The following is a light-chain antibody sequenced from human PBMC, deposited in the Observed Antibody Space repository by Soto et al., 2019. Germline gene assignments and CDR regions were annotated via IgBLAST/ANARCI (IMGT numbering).Light chain of an antibody. Sequence: QSALTQPASVSGSLGQSITISCTGTSSDVGGYNFVAWYQQYPGKAPKVMIYEGSQRPSGVSTRFSGSRSGNTASLTISGLQPEDEADYYCCSYAGSSTYVFGTGTNVTVL. J-gene: IGLJ1*01. CDR2: EGS. CDR1: SSDVGGYNF. CDR3: CSYAGSSTYV. V-gene: IGLV2-23*01.